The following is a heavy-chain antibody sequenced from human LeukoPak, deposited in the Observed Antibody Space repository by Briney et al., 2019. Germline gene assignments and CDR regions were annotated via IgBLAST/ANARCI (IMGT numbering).Heavy chain of an antibody. D-gene: IGHD2-2*01. CDR3: ATGGDVCTSSSCLDY. V-gene: IGHV4-59*01. J-gene: IGHJ4*02. CDR2: INYSGST. CDR1: GCTISNCY. Sequence: SESLTLTCSASGCTISNCYLSWIRQPPGKGLEWIAYINYSGSTKYNPSLKSRVTISVDTSKNQFSLKLSSVTAADTAVYYCATGGDVCTSSSCLDYWGQGTLVTVSS.